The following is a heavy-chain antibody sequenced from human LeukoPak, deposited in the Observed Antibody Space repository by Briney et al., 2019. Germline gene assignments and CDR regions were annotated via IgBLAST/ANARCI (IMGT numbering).Heavy chain of an antibody. CDR2: ISSGSSYI. V-gene: IGHV3-21*04. Sequence: KPGGSLRLSCAPSGFSFSKYSMNWVRQAPGKGLEWVSSISSGSSYIYYADSVRGRFTISRDNAKNSLYLQMNSLRAEDTALYYCARAVPYDSSGYYYYYYYYMDVWGKGTTVTVSS. D-gene: IGHD3-22*01. CDR3: ARAVPYDSSGYYYYYYYYMDV. J-gene: IGHJ6*03. CDR1: GFSFSKYS.